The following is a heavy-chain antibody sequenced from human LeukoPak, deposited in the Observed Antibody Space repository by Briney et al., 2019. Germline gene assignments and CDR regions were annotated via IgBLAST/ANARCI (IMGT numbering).Heavy chain of an antibody. CDR2: ISAYSGKT. Sequence: ASVKVSCKASGYSFDKFGIRWVRQAPGQGLEWMGWISAYSGKTDSAQKLQDRVTMTTDNSTSTAYLELRSLRADDTAVYFCVRVGSAYGDPLEFDLWGQGTLVTVSS. V-gene: IGHV1-18*01. D-gene: IGHD2-21*01. CDR1: GYSFDKFG. CDR3: VRVGSAYGDPLEFDL. J-gene: IGHJ5*02.